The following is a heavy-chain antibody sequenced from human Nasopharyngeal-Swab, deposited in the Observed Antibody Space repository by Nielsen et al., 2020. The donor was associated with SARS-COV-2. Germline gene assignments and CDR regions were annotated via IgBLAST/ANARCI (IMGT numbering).Heavy chain of an antibody. CDR2: INHSGST. CDR3: ARAGDIRYYYYGMDV. J-gene: IGHJ6*02. V-gene: IGHV4-34*01. D-gene: IGHD2-21*01. Sequence: WIRQPPGKGLEWTGEINHSGSTNYNPSLKSRVTISVDTSKNQFSLKLSSVTAADTAVYYCARAGDIRYYYYGMDVWGQGTTVTVSS.